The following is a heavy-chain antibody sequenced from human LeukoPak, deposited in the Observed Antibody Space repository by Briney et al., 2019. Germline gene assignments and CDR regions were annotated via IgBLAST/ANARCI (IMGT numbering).Heavy chain of an antibody. CDR3: ARDRGFFGEPDFYYAMDV. J-gene: IGHJ6*02. Sequence: GGSLRLSCAASGFSVRSNYMSWVRQAPGKGLEWVSVIETGGYTNYADSVKGRFTISRDTSKNNLYLQMHSLRAEDTATYYCARDRGFFGEPDFYYAMDVWGQGTTVTVSS. CDR1: GFSVRSNY. V-gene: IGHV3-66*01. CDR2: IETGGYT. D-gene: IGHD3-10*01.